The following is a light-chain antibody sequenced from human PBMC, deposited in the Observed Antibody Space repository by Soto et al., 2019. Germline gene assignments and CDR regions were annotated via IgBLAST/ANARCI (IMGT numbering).Light chain of an antibody. CDR2: GAF. CDR3: QQYGNSSFA. V-gene: IGKV3-20*01. J-gene: IGKJ3*01. CDR1: QSISSTY. Sequence: EIVLTQSPGTLSVSPGERATLSCRTSQSISSTYLAWYQKKPGQAPRLLLYGAFNRATGIPDRFSGSGSGTDFTLTISRLEPEDCAFSYCQQYGNSSFAFGPGTKVEIK.